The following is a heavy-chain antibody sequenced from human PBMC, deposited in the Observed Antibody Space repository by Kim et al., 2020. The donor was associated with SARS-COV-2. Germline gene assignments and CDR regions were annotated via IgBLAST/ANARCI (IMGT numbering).Heavy chain of an antibody. CDR2: IYSSGAT. CDR3: LVLRYDSGWYDY. D-gene: IGHD6-13*01. CDR1: GASVMTYY. V-gene: IGHV4-4*09. Sequence: SETLSLTCTVSGASVMTYYWTWMRQPPGRGLEWVGYIYSSGATNYNPSLKSRVTISADTSKRQFSLELTSLSAADTGTYYCLVLRYDSGWYDYWGQGTLV. J-gene: IGHJ4*02.